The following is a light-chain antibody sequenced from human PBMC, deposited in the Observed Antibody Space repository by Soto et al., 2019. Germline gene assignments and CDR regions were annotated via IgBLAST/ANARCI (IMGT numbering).Light chain of an antibody. V-gene: IGKV1-33*01. Sequence: DIQLTQSPSSLSASVGDRVTITCQASQDISNHLNWYQQKPGKAPNLLNYDASDLETGVPSRSSGGGSVTFFSFTITSLQPEYSVTYYGEKHDCVHLFGPGTKVEIK. J-gene: IGKJ3*01. CDR3: EKHDCVHL. CDR2: DAS. CDR1: QDISNH.